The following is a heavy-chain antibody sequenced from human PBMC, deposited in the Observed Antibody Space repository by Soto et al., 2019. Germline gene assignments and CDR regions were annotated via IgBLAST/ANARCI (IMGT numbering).Heavy chain of an antibody. Sequence: LASTVCGETVWISGDDGCWIKQPPGKGLEWIGYIYYSGSTNYNPSLKSRVTISVDTSKNQFSLKLSSVTAADTAVYYCARVGRYCSGGSCYSPNFDYWGQGTLVTVSS. CDR2: IYYSGST. J-gene: IGHJ4*02. CDR1: GETVWISGDD. V-gene: IGHV4-61*08. D-gene: IGHD2-15*01. CDR3: ARVGRYCSGGSCYSPNFDY.